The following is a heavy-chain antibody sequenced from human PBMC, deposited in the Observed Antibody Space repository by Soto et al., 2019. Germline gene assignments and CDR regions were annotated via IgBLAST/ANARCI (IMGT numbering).Heavy chain of an antibody. CDR2: IWYDGSNK. D-gene: IGHD3-22*01. Sequence: GGSLRLSCAASGFTFSSYGMHWVRQAPGKGLEWVAVIWYDGSNKYYAESVKGRFTISRDNSKNTLYLQMNSLRAEDTAVYYCAREGRYYYDSSGYYYPPFDYWGQGTLVTVSS. V-gene: IGHV3-33*01. J-gene: IGHJ4*02. CDR3: AREGRYYYDSSGYYYPPFDY. CDR1: GFTFSSYG.